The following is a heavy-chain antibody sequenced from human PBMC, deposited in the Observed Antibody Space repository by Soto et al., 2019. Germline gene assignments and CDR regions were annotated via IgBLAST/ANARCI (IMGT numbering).Heavy chain of an antibody. CDR3: ARDGRWLRFLEWLRINGMDV. V-gene: IGHV1-46*01. Sequence: ASVKVSCKASGYTFTSYYMHWVRQAPGQGLEWMGIINPSGGSTSYAQKCQARVTMTRDTSTSTVYMELSSLRSEDTAVYYCARDGRWLRFLEWLRINGMDVWGQGTTVTVSS. D-gene: IGHD3-3*01. CDR2: INPSGGST. CDR1: GYTFTSYY. J-gene: IGHJ6*02.